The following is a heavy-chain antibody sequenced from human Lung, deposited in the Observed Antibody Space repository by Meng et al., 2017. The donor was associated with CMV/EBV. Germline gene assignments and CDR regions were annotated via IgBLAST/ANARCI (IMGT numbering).Heavy chain of an antibody. Sequence: GGSLRLSCAASGFSLSDYSMNWVRQAPGKGLEWVSISSKSEGYIRYADSVKGRFTISRDNAKNSLSLQMNNLRAEDTAVYYCARCYDFWSGYYSEDWGPGPXVTVAS. CDR2: SSKSEGYI. CDR3: ARCYDFWSGYYSED. CDR1: GFSLSDYS. J-gene: IGHJ4*02. D-gene: IGHD3-3*01. V-gene: IGHV3-21*04.